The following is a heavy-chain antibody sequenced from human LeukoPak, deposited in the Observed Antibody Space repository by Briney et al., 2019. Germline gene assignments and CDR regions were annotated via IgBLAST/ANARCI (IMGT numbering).Heavy chain of an antibody. CDR1: GFTFSSYG. D-gene: IGHD3-3*01. J-gene: IGHJ4*02. V-gene: IGHV3-30*02. Sequence: AGGSLRLSCAASGFTFSSYGMHWVRQAPGKGLEWVAFIRYDGSNKYYADSVKGRFTISRDNARNSLYLQMNSLRAEDTAVYYCAGDNPTYYDFWSGYYLDYWGQGTLVTVSS. CDR2: IRYDGSNK. CDR3: AGDNPTYYDFWSGYYLDY.